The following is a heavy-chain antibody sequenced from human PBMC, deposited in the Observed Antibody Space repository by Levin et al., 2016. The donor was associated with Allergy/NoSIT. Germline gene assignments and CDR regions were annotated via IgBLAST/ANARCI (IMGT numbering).Heavy chain of an antibody. J-gene: IGHJ4*02. Sequence: WVRQAPGQRLEWIGWIVVGSGNTNYAQKFQERVTITRDMSTSTAYMELSSLRSEDTAVYYCAYPYYDFWSGYSNDYWGQGTLVTVSS. V-gene: IGHV1-58*01. D-gene: IGHD3-3*01. CDR3: AYPYYDFWSGYSNDY. CDR2: IVVGSGNT.